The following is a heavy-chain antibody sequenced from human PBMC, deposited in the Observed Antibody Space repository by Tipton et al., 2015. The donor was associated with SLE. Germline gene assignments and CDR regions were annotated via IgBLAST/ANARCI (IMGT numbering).Heavy chain of an antibody. Sequence: SLRLSCAASGLSFSSYRMHWVRQAPGKGLVWVSLIYSDGRTFYADSVKGKFIISRDTSKNTLYLQMDSLRAEDTAVYYCARIQFDAFDIWGQGTMVTVSS. CDR2: IYSDGRT. J-gene: IGHJ3*02. D-gene: IGHD4-11*01. CDR3: ARIQFDAFDI. V-gene: IGHV3-66*01. CDR1: GLSFSSYR.